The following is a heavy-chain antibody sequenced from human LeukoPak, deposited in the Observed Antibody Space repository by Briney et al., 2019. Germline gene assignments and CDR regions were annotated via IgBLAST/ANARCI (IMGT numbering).Heavy chain of an antibody. CDR2: ISYDGSNK. CDR1: GFTFSSYA. V-gene: IGHV3-30*04. Sequence: GGSLRLSCAASGFTFSSYAMHWVRQAPGKGLEWVAFISYDGSNKYYADSVKGRFTISRDNSKNTLYLQMNSLRAEDTAVYYCARDPGLGRIGDDVFDIWGQGTMVTVSS. D-gene: IGHD3-10*01. CDR3: ARDPGLGRIGDDVFDI. J-gene: IGHJ3*02.